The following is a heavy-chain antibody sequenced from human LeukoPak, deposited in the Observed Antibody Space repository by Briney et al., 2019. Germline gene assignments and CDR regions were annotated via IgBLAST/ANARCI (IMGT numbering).Heavy chain of an antibody. J-gene: IGHJ6*03. CDR1: GGTFSSYA. CDR3: ARNGVHYYYYYMDV. Sequence: SVKVSCKASGGTFSSYAISWVRQAPGQGLEWMGRIIPILGIANYAQKFQGRVTITADKSTSTAYMELSSLRSEDTAAYYCARNGVHYYYYYMDVWGKGTTVTVSS. D-gene: IGHD1-1*01. CDR2: IIPILGIA. V-gene: IGHV1-69*04.